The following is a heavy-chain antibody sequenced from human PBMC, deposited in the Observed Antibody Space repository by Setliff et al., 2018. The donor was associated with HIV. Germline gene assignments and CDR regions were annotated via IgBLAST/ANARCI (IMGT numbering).Heavy chain of an antibody. CDR2: INPSGGV. CDR1: GGSLRGYY. CDR3: ARGGDVSALDY. D-gene: IGHD1-26*01. Sequence: SETLSLTCAIYGGSLRGYYWSWIRPTPGKGLEWIGQINPSGGVNYNPSLNGRVTISGHTSRNQFSLQLASLLAADTALYYCARGGDVSALDYWGQGILVTVSS. V-gene: IGHV4-34*01. J-gene: IGHJ4*02.